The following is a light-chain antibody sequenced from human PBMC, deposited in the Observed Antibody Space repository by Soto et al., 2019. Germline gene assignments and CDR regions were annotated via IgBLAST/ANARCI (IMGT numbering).Light chain of an antibody. V-gene: IGKV3-11*01. CDR1: QSVSSY. CDR3: QQRSNWPST. J-gene: IGKJ4*01. Sequence: EIVLTQSPATLSLSPGERAALSCRASQSVSSYLAWYQQKPGQAPRLLIYDASKRSPGIPARFTGSGSGTDFTLTISSLEPEDFAVYFCQQRSNWPSTFGGGTKVEL. CDR2: DAS.